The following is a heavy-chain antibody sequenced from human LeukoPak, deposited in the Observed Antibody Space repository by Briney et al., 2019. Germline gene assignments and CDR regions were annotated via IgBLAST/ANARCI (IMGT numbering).Heavy chain of an antibody. CDR1: GFTVSSNY. CDR2: IYSGGST. D-gene: IGHD3-22*01. CDR3: ARLQIAQGYFDY. V-gene: IGHV3-53*01. Sequence: GGSLRLSYAASGFTVSSNYMSWVRQAPGKGLEWVSVIYSGGSTYYADSVKGRFTISRDNSKNTLYLQMNSLRAEDTAVYYCARLQIAQGYFDYWGQGTLVTVSS. J-gene: IGHJ4*02.